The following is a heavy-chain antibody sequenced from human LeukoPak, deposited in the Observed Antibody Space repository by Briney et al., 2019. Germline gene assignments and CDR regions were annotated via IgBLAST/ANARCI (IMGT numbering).Heavy chain of an antibody. Sequence: SETLSLTCTVSGGSIGSYYWSWIRQPPGKGLEWIGYIYYSGSTNYNPSLKSRVTTSVDTSKNQFSLKLSSVTAADTAVYYCARGGGHYDSSGYLPYWGQGTLVTVSS. CDR3: ARGGGHYDSSGYLPY. CDR1: GGSIGSYY. J-gene: IGHJ4*02. V-gene: IGHV4-59*08. CDR2: IYYSGST. D-gene: IGHD3-22*01.